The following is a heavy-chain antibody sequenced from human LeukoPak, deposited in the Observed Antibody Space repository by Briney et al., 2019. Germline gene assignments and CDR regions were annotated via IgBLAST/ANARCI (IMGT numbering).Heavy chain of an antibody. CDR3: AREVHRDWFDP. CDR1: GGSISSSSYY. Sequence: SETLSLTCTVSGGSISSSSYYWGWIRQPPGKGLEWIGSICYSGSTYYNPSLKSRVTISVDTSKNQSSLKLSSVTAADTAVYYCAREVHRDWFDPWGQGTLVAVSS. J-gene: IGHJ5*02. V-gene: IGHV4-39*02. CDR2: ICYSGST. D-gene: IGHD3-10*01.